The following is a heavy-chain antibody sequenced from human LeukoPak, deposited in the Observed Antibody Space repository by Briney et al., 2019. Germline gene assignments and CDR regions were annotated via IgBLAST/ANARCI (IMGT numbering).Heavy chain of an antibody. CDR2: IIPIFGTA. J-gene: IGHJ4*02. Sequence: ASVKVSCKASGGTFSSYAISWVRQAPGQGLEWMGGIIPIFGTANYAQKFQGRVTITADESTSTAYMGLSSLRSEDTAVYYCARANNDYGGNSAFDYWGQGTLVTVSS. CDR3: ARANNDYGGNSAFDY. CDR1: GGTFSSYA. V-gene: IGHV1-69*13. D-gene: IGHD4-23*01.